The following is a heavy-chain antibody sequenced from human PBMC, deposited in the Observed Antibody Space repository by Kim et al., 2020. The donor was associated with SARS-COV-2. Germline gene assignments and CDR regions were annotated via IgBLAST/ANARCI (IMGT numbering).Heavy chain of an antibody. CDR2: ISSSSSYI. Sequence: GGSLRLSCAASGFTFSSYSMNWVRQAPGKGLEWVSSISSSSSYIYYADSVKGRFTISRDNAKNSLYLQMNSLRAEDTAVYYCARDWSTMVRGVTLPDWWGQGTLVTVSS. V-gene: IGHV3-21*01. D-gene: IGHD3-10*01. CDR3: ARDWSTMVRGVTLPDW. CDR1: GFTFSSYS. J-gene: IGHJ4*02.